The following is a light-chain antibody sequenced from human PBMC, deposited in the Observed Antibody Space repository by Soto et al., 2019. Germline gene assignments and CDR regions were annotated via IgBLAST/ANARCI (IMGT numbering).Light chain of an antibody. CDR1: QSISSY. CDR3: QQSYSTSIT. CDR2: AAS. V-gene: IGKV1-39*01. J-gene: IGKJ5*01. Sequence: DIQITQSPSSLSASVGDRVTITCRASQSISSYLNWYQQKPGKAPKLLIYAASSLQSGVPSRFSGSGSGTDFTLTISSLQPEDFATYYCQQSYSTSITFGQGTRLE.